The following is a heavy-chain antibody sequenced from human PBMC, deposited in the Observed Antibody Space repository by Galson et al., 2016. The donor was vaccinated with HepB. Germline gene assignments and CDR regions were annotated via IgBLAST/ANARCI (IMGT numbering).Heavy chain of an antibody. Sequence: SLRLSCAGSGFSLKNYAMNWVRLAPGKGLEWVAVIRGSDDSILYVGSVRGRFTISRDDAKNTLYLQINSLRSEDTAVYYCARINIGGLSSGWGGCFDIWGQGAMVTVSS. CDR2: IRGSDDSI. D-gene: IGHD6-19*01. CDR3: ARINIGGLSSGWGGCFDI. J-gene: IGHJ3*02. CDR1: GFSLKNYA. V-gene: IGHV3-23*02.